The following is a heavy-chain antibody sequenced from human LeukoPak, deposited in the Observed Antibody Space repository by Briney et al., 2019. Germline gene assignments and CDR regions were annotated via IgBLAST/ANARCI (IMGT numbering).Heavy chain of an antibody. J-gene: IGHJ4*02. D-gene: IGHD1-26*01. V-gene: IGHV4-30-4*08. CDR2: IYFSGST. CDR1: GGSVSSGSYY. CDR3: ARAHIVGATVDY. Sequence: SETLSLTCTVSGGSVSSGSYYWSWIRQPPGKGLEWIGYIYFSGSTYYNPSLKSRLTMSIDTSKNQFSLRLNSVAAADTAVYFCARAHIVGATVDYWGQGTLVTVSS.